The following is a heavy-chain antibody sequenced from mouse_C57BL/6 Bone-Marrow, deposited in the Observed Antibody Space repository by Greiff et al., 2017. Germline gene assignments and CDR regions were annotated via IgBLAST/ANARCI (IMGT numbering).Heavy chain of an antibody. CDR3: ARGGDYDWAMDY. J-gene: IGHJ4*01. Sequence: ESGPGLVKPSQSLSLTCSVTGYSITSGYYWNWIRQFPGNKLEWMGYISYDGSNNSNPSLKNRISITRDTSKNQFFLKLNSVTTEDTATYYCARGGDYDWAMDYWGQGTSVTVSS. D-gene: IGHD2-4*01. V-gene: IGHV3-6*01. CDR2: ISYDGSN. CDR1: GYSITSGYY.